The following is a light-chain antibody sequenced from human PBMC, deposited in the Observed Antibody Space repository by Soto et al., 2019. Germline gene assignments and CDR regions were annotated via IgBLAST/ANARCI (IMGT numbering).Light chain of an antibody. CDR1: QSVSSN. J-gene: IGKJ1*01. V-gene: IGKV3-15*01. CDR2: DAS. Sequence: EIVMTQSPATLSVSPGERATLSCRASQSVSSNLAWYQQKPGQAPRLLIYDASTRATGIPARFSGSGSGTEFTLTISSLQSEDFAVYYCQQYNYWPPWTFGQGTKVEI. CDR3: QQYNYWPPWT.